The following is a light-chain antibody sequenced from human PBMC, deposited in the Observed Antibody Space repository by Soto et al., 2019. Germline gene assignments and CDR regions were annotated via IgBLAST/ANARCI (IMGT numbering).Light chain of an antibody. V-gene: IGKV3-11*01. CDR1: QSVSSY. Sequence: EIVLTQSPATLSLSPGERATLSCRASQSVSSYLAWYQQKPGQAPRLLIYDASNRATGIPARLSGSGSGTDFTLTISSLEPEEFAVYYRQHRSIWAPYTFGQGTKLESK. J-gene: IGKJ2*01. CDR3: QHRSIWAPYT. CDR2: DAS.